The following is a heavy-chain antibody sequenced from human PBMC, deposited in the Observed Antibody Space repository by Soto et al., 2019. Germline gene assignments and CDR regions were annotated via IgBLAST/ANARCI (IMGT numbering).Heavy chain of an antibody. Sequence: SETLSLTCTVSGGSISSGGYYWSWIRQHPGKGLEWIGYIYYSGSTYYNPSLKSRVTISVDTSKNQFSLKLSSVTAADTAVYYCARDVPADYDSSGYWVWFDPWGQGTLVNVAS. CDR1: GGSISSGGYY. D-gene: IGHD3-22*01. CDR3: ARDVPADYDSSGYWVWFDP. J-gene: IGHJ5*02. V-gene: IGHV4-31*03. CDR2: IYYSGST.